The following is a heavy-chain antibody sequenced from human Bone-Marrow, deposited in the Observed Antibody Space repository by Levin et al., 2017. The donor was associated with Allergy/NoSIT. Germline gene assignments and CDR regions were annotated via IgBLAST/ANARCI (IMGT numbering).Heavy chain of an antibody. CDR1: GYTFPSFG. J-gene: IGHJ3*02. Sequence: GASVKVSCKASGYTFPSFGISWVRQAPGQGLEWMGWISGFTANPLYARHLQGRVTITTDTSTSTAYMELRSLRSDDTAVYYCARPGEGLYCASSSCYLIGFDIWGQGTMVTVSS. CDR3: ARPGEGLYCASSSCYLIGFDI. V-gene: IGHV1-18*01. D-gene: IGHD2-2*01. CDR2: ISGFTANP.